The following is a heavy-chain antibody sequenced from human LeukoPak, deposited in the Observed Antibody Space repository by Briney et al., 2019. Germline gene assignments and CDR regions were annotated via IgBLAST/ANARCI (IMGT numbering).Heavy chain of an antibody. CDR3: ATMVRGEPPYFDY. CDR1: GGSFSGYY. V-gene: IGHV4-34*01. D-gene: IGHD3-10*01. J-gene: IGHJ4*02. CDR2: INHSGST. Sequence: SETLSLTCAVYGGSFSGYYWSWIRQPPGKGLEWIGEINHSGSTNYNPSLKSRVTISVDTSKSQFSLKLSSVTAADTAVYYCATMVRGEPPYFDYWGQGTLVTVSS.